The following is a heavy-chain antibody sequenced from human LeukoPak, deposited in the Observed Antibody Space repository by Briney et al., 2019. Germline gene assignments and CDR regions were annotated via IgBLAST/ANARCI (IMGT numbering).Heavy chain of an antibody. CDR2: IKQDGSEK. CDR1: GFTFSSYW. CDR3: ARDSVGAAAGNWFDP. D-gene: IGHD6-13*01. V-gene: IGHV3-7*01. J-gene: IGHJ5*02. Sequence: GGSLRLSCAASGFTFSSYWMSWVRQAPGKGLEWVANIKQDGSEKYYVDSVKGRFTISRDNAKNSLYLQMNSLRAEDTAVYYCARDSVGAAAGNWFDPWGQGTLVTVSS.